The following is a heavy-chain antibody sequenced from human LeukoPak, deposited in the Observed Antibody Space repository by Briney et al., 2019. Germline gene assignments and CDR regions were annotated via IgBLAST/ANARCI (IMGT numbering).Heavy chain of an antibody. V-gene: IGHV4-38-2*02. CDR1: GYSISSGYY. CDR3: ARVFGGVGAYYFDY. Sequence: SETLSLTCTVSGYSISSGYYWGWIRQPPGRGLEWIGIIYHSGSTYYNPSLKSRVTISVDTSKNQFFLKLSSVTAADTAVYYCARVFGGVGAYYFDYWGQGTLVTVSS. CDR2: IYHSGST. D-gene: IGHD1-26*01. J-gene: IGHJ4*02.